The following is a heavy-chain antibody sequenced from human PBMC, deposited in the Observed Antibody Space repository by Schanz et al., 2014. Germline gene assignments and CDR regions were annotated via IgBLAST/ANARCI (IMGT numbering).Heavy chain of an antibody. CDR2: IWYDGNNK. J-gene: IGHJ6*03. CDR3: ARGGSSGYDFSIYYMDV. CDR1: GFTFSDYY. Sequence: VHLLESGGGLVQPGGSLRLSCAASGFTFSDYYMSWIRRAPGKGLEWVAIIWYDGNNKKYADSVKGRFTISRDNFKNTLFLQMNSLRAEDTAAYYCARGGSSGYDFSIYYMDVWGKGTTVNVSS. D-gene: IGHD5-12*01. V-gene: IGHV3-33*08.